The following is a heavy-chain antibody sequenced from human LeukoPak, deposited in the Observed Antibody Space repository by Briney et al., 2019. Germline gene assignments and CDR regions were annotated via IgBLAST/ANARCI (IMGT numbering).Heavy chain of an antibody. V-gene: IGHV4-39*01. Sequence: SETLSLTCTVSGGSISSSSYYWGWVRQPPGKGLEWIGSIYYSGSTYYNPSLKSRVTISVDTSKNQFSLKLSSVTAADTAVYYCARGSIRSYTNDYWGQGTLVTVSS. CDR1: GGSISSSSYY. D-gene: IGHD1-26*01. CDR2: IYYSGST. J-gene: IGHJ4*02. CDR3: ARGSIRSYTNDY.